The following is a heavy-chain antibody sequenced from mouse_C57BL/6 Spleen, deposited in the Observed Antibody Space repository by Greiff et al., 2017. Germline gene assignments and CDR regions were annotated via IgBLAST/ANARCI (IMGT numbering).Heavy chain of an antibody. J-gene: IGHJ2*01. CDR3: ARGNRRNYFDY. CDR2: IYPGDGDT. CDR1: GYAFSSSW. D-gene: IGHD2-1*01. V-gene: IGHV1-82*01. Sequence: QVQLKESGPELVKPGASVKISCKASGYAFSSSWMNWVKQRPGKGLEWIGRIYPGDGDTNYNGKFKGKATLTADKSSSTAYMQLSSLTSEDSAVYFCARGNRRNYFDYWGQGTTLTVSS.